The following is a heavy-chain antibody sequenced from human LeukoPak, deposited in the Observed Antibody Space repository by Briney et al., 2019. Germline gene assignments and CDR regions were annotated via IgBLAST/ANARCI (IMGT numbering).Heavy chain of an antibody. CDR3: ARGPPHYVPYNWFDP. V-gene: IGHV4-59*01. J-gene: IGHJ5*02. D-gene: IGHD3-16*01. Sequence: TSETLSLTCTVSGGSISSYYWSWIRQPPGKGLEWIGYIYYSESTNYNPSLKSRVTISVDTSKNQFSLKLSSVTAADTAVYYCARGPPHYVPYNWFDPWGQGTLVTVSS. CDR1: GGSISSYY. CDR2: IYYSEST.